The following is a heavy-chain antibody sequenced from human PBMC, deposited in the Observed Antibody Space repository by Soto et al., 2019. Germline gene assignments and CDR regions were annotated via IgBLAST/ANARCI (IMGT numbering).Heavy chain of an antibody. CDR3: AREDNNDAFDM. CDR2: ISSSGSTI. D-gene: IGHD1-20*01. Sequence: EVQLVESGGGLVQPGGSLRLSCAASGFTFSSYEMNWVRQAPGKGLEWVSYISSSGSTIYYADSVKGRFTISRDNAKNSLYLQMNSLRAEDTAVYYCAREDNNDAFDMWGQGTMVTVSS. V-gene: IGHV3-48*03. J-gene: IGHJ3*02. CDR1: GFTFSSYE.